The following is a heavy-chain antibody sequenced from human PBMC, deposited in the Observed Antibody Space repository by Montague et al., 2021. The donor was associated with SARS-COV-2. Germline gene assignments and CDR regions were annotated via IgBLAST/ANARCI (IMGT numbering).Heavy chain of an antibody. V-gene: IGHV4-34*01. CDR3: SRTYRGTFDF. D-gene: IGHD1-7*01. J-gene: IGHJ4*02. CDR1: GGSFSAYY. CDR2: INHSGTT. Sequence: SETLSLTCSVYGGSFSAYYWSWIRQPPGRGLGWIGEINHSGTTNYKSSLESRLSMSVDTSKNQFSLNLSSVTAANTAVYFCSRTYRGTFDFWGQGILVTVSS.